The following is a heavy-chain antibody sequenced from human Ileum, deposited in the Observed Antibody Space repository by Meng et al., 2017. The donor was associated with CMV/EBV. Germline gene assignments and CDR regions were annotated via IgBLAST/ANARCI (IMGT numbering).Heavy chain of an antibody. CDR1: GLTFSSYG. CDR3: AKDPYSTSWYYFDC. D-gene: IGHD6-13*01. Sequence: GGSLRLSCEASGLTFSSYGMHWVRQAPGKGLEWVAFVRHDGGNKYYADSVKGRFTISRDNSKNTLYLQMNSLRAEDTAVYYCAKDPYSTSWYYFDCWGQGTLVTVSS. J-gene: IGHJ4*02. V-gene: IGHV3-30*02. CDR2: VRHDGGNK.